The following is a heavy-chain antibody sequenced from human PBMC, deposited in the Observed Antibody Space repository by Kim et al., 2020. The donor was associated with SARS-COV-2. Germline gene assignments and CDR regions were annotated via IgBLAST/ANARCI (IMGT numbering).Heavy chain of an antibody. Sequence: SETLSLTCTVSGGSISSSSYYWGWIRQPPGKGLEWIGSVYYSGSTYYNPSLKSRVTISVDTSKNQFSLKLSSVTAADTAVYYCARPGGGVNYFDYWGQGTLVTVSS. CDR1: GGSISSSSYY. V-gene: IGHV4-39*01. CDR3: ARPGGGVNYFDY. J-gene: IGHJ4*02. D-gene: IGHD2-8*02. CDR2: VYYSGST.